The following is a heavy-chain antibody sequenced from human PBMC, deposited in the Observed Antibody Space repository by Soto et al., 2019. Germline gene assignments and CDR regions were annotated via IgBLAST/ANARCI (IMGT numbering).Heavy chain of an antibody. J-gene: IGHJ5*02. CDR1: GFTFSSYA. Sequence: GGSLRLSCAASGFTFSSYAMSWVRQAPGKGLEWVSAISGSGGSTYYADSVKGRFTISTDNSTHTLYLQMNSLRAEDTAVYYCPKDRKIAHNWLDPWGQGTVVTVSS. CDR2: ISGSGGST. CDR3: PKDRKIAHNWLDP. V-gene: IGHV3-23*01.